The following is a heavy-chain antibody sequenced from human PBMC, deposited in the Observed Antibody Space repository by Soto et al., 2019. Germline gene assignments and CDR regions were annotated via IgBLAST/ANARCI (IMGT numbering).Heavy chain of an antibody. J-gene: IGHJ4*02. Sequence: GSLRLSCAASGFSFISYAMSWVRQAPGKGLEWVSTISGSEGKTFYADSVKGRFSISRDTSKNMLYLQMNNLRGDDTAVYYCVRWSYLDYWGQGTRVTVSS. D-gene: IGHD3-3*01. V-gene: IGHV3-23*01. CDR3: VRWSYLDY. CDR1: GFSFISYA. CDR2: ISGSEGKT.